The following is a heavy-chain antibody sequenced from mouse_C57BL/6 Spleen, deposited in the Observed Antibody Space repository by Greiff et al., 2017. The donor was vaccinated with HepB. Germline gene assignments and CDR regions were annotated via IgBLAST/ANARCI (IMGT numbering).Heavy chain of an antibody. Sequence: EVKLMESGPELVKPGASVKMSCKASGYTFTDYNMHWVKQSHGKSLEWIGYINPNNGGTSYNQKFKGKATLTVNKSSSTAYMELRSLTSEDSAVYYCAREGLRRGFAYWGQGTLVTVSA. CDR2: INPNNGGT. J-gene: IGHJ3*01. V-gene: IGHV1-22*01. CDR3: AREGLRRGFAY. D-gene: IGHD2-4*01. CDR1: GYTFTDYN.